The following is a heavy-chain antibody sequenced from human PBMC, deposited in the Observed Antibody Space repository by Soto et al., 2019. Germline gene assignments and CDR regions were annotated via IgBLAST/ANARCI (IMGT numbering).Heavy chain of an antibody. CDR2: IWYDGSNR. CDR3: TRDPYGGSRYYFDS. Sequence: GWSLRLSCAASGFTFTNYGMHWVRQAPGKGLEWVAVIWYDGSNRFYADSVKGRFTISKDNSQNMLYLQMHSLRPEDTAVYYCTRDPYGGSRYYFDSWGQGTPVTVS. V-gene: IGHV3-33*01. CDR1: GFTFTNYG. J-gene: IGHJ4*02. D-gene: IGHD1-26*01.